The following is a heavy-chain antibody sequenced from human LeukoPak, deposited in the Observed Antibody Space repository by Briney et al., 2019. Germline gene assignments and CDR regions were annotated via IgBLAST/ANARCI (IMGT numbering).Heavy chain of an antibody. CDR3: ARQGSGNYLSPVNY. J-gene: IGHJ4*02. CDR1: GGSISSSSYY. D-gene: IGHD1-26*01. V-gene: IGHV4-39*01. Sequence: SETLSLTCTDSGGSISSSSYYWGWIRQPPGKGLEWIGTIYYSGSTYYNPSLKSRVTISVDTSKNQFSLKLSSVTAADTAVYYCARQGSGNYLSPVNYWGQGTLVTVSS. CDR2: IYYSGST.